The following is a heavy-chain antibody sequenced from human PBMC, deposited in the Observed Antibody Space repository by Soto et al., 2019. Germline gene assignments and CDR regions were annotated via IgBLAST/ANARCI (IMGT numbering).Heavy chain of an antibody. V-gene: IGHV4-61*01. CDR1: GGSVSSGSYY. CDR3: AREEVTMVRGVYYYYGMDV. CDR2: IYYSGST. Sequence: PSETLSLTCTVSGGSVSSGSYYWSWIRQPPGKGLEWIGYIYYSGSTNYNPSLKSRVTISVDTSKNQFSLKLSSVTAADTAVYYCAREEVTMVRGVYYYYGMDVWGQGTTVTVS. J-gene: IGHJ6*02. D-gene: IGHD3-10*01.